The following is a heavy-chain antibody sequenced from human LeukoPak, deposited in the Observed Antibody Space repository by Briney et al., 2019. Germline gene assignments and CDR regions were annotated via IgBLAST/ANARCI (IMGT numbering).Heavy chain of an antibody. CDR1: GGSFSGYY. V-gene: IGHV4-34*01. Sequence: PSETLSLTCAVYGGSFSGYYWSWIRKPPGKGLEWIGEINHSGSTNYNPSLKSRVTISVDTSKNQFSLKLSSVTAADTAVYYCARGRSRSGYYTSQIGSYFDYWGQGTLVTASS. CDR2: INHSGST. CDR3: ARGRSRSGYYTSQIGSYFDY. J-gene: IGHJ4*02. D-gene: IGHD3-3*01.